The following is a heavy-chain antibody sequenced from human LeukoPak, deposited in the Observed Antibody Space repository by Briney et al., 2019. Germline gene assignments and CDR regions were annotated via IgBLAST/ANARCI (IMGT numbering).Heavy chain of an antibody. CDR3: ARLYRAAAHAFDI. CDR2: INTNTGNP. CDR1: GYTFTGYY. J-gene: IGHJ3*02. V-gene: IGHV7-4-1*02. D-gene: IGHD6-13*01. Sequence: ASVKVSCKASGYTFTGYYMHWVRQAPGQGLEWMGWINTNTGNPTYAQGFTGRFVFSLDTSVSTAYLQISSLKAEDTAVYYCARLYRAAAHAFDIWGQGTMVTVSS.